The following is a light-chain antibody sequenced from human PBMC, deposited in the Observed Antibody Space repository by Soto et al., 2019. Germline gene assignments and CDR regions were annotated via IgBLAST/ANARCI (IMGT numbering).Light chain of an antibody. V-gene: IGLV2-14*01. CDR1: SSDVGAYNY. CDR2: EVA. CDR3: SSYTDSNTVL. J-gene: IGLJ2*01. Sequence: QSALTQPASVSGSPGQSITISCTGTSSDVGAYNYVSWYQHHPGKAPKLIIYEVANRPSGVSNRFSCSKSGNTASLTISGLQAEDEADYYCSSYTDSNTVLFGGGTKLTVL.